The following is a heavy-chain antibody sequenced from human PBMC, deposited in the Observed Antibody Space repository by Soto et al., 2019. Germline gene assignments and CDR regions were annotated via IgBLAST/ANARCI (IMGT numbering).Heavy chain of an antibody. CDR2: IIPLLGTA. CDR1: GGTFSSYG. J-gene: IGHJ3*02. CDR3: ARRVLVHGFDI. Sequence: QVQLVQSGAEVKKPGSSVKVSCNASGGTFSSYGISWVRQAPGQGLEWMGEIIPLLGTANYAQKFQGRVTFIADTSTTIAYMELRSLRSEDTAAYCCARRVLVHGFDIWGQRTLVTVSS. V-gene: IGHV1-69*14.